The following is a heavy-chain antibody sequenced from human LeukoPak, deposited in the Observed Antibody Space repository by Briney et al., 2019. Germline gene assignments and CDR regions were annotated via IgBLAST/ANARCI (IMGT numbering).Heavy chain of an antibody. D-gene: IGHD2-2*01. CDR3: ARHRDIEVVTPASMDWIDP. V-gene: IGHV4-4*02. J-gene: IGHJ5*02. CDR1: GGSISNTNW. Sequence: SGTLSLTCDVSGGSISNTNWWSWVRQPPGQGLEWIGEVSLAGQTNYNPSLNGRVTMSLDESSNQLSLKLTSVTAADTAIYYCARHRDIEVVTPASMDWIDPWGQGTLVTVSS. CDR2: VSLAGQT.